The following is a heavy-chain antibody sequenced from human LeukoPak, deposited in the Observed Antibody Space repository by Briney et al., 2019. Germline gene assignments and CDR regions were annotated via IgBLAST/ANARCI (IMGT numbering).Heavy chain of an antibody. J-gene: IGHJ3*02. CDR2: FDPEDGET. CDR1: GYTLTELS. Sequence: ASVKVSCKVSGYTLTELSMYWVRQAPGKGLEWMGGFDPEDGETIYAQKFQGRVTMTEDTSTDTAYMELSSLRSEDTAVYYCATDQDSNLGNAFDIWGQGTMVTVSS. V-gene: IGHV1-24*01. CDR3: ATDQDSNLGNAFDI. D-gene: IGHD4-11*01.